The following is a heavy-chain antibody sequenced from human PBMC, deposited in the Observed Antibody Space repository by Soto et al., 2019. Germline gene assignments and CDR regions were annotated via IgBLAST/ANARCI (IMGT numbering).Heavy chain of an antibody. CDR3: ASSGLRRHGQYSFAY. D-gene: IGHD6-19*01. Sequence: QVQLQESGPGLVKPSQTLSLTCTVSGGSISSGGYYWSWIRQHPGKGLEWIGYIYYSGSTYYNPSLKSRVTISVATSKNQCSLKLSSVTAAATAVYYCASSGLRRHGQYSFAYWGQGTLVTVSS. CDR1: GGSISSGGYY. J-gene: IGHJ4*02. CDR2: IYYSGST. V-gene: IGHV4-31*03.